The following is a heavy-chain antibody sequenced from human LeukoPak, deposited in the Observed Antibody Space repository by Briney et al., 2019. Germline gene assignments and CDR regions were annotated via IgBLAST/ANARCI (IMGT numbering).Heavy chain of an antibody. V-gene: IGHV3-53*01. Sequence: GRSLRLSCAASGFTVSSIHMVWVRQAPGKGLEWVSVTYTGGNSYYADSVKGRFIIPRDISKNTPYLQMNSLRAEDSALYYCARGGRGSAAVVAPRSFDIWGQGTMVTVSS. J-gene: IGHJ3*02. CDR2: TYTGGNS. CDR1: GFTVSSIH. D-gene: IGHD3-22*01. CDR3: ARGGRGSAAVVAPRSFDI.